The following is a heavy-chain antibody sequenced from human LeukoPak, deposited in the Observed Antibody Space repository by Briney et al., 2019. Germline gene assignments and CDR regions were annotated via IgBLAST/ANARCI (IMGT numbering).Heavy chain of an antibody. CDR3: ARQSSMAYCGGDCPDDAFDI. Sequence: ASVKVSCKASGYTFTGYYMHWVGQAPGQGLGRMGWINPNSGGTNYAQKFQGRVTMTRDTSISTAYMELSRLRSDDTAVYYCARQSSMAYCGGDCPDDAFDIWGQGTMVTVSS. J-gene: IGHJ3*02. D-gene: IGHD2-21*02. V-gene: IGHV1-2*02. CDR1: GYTFTGYY. CDR2: INPNSGGT.